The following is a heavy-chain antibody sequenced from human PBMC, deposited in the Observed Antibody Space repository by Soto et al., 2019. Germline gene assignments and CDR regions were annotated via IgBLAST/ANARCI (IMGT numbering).Heavy chain of an antibody. CDR2: IDSGGDT. V-gene: IGHV3-53*01. D-gene: IGHD3-16*01. Sequence: EVQLVESGGGLIQPGGSLRLSCAASGFTISNNYMTWVRQAPGKGLEWVSLIDSGGDTYYGDSVKGRFVVSRDTSKNTLYVQMNSLRAEDTAVYHCARGGSLYYYYDMDVWGQGTTVTVSS. CDR1: GFTISNNY. CDR3: ARGGSLYYYYDMDV. J-gene: IGHJ6*02.